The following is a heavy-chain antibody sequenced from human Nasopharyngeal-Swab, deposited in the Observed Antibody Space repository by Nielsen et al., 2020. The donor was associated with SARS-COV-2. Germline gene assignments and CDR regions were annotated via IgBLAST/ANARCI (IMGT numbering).Heavy chain of an antibody. CDR1: GFTFKRYG. J-gene: IGHJ4*02. CDR3: AKVPSTVTTLPPDY. V-gene: IGHV3-23*01. D-gene: IGHD4-11*01. Sequence: GESLKISCAASGFTFKRYGMSWVRQAPGKGLEWVSAISDSGGDTYYADSVKGRFTISRDNSRNTLYLQMNSLRAEDTAVYYCAKVPSTVTTLPPDYWGQGTLVTVSS. CDR2: ISDSGGDT.